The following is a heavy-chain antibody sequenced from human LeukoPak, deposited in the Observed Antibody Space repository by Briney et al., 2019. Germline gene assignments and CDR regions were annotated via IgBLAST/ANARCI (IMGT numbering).Heavy chain of an antibody. CDR2: IYYSGST. J-gene: IGHJ5*02. D-gene: IGHD6-19*01. CDR1: GDSISSWSYY. Sequence: PSETLSLTCTVSGDSISSWSYYWGWIRQPPGKGLEWIGSIYYSGSTYYNPSLKSRVTISVDTSKNQFSPKLSSVTAADTAVYYCARASRYSSGFYGWFDPWGQGTLVTVSS. CDR3: ARASRYSSGFYGWFDP. V-gene: IGHV4-39*01.